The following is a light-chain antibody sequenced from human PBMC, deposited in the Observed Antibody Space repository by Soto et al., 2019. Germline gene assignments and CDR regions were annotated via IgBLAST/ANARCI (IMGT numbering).Light chain of an antibody. V-gene: IGLV2-8*01. J-gene: IGLJ2*01. Sequence: QSVLTQPRSVSGSPGQSVTISCTGTSSDVGGYNYVSWYQQHPGKAPKLMIYAVSERPSGVPDRFSGSKSGNTASLTVSGLQAEDEADYYCSSYADTSNLLFGGGTKLTVL. CDR1: SSDVGGYNY. CDR2: AVS. CDR3: SSYADTSNLL.